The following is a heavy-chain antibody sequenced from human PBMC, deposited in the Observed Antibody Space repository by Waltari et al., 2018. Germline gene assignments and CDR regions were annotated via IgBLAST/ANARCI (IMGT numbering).Heavy chain of an antibody. D-gene: IGHD6-6*01. V-gene: IGHV2-5*01. CDR2: IYWNDDK. Sequence: QITLKESGPTLVKPTQTLTLTCTFSGFSLSTSGVGVGWIRQPPGKALEWLALIYWNDDKRYSPSLKSRLTITKDTSKNQVVLTMTNMDPVDTATYYCAQQGDSSSSGGVRDLSYFDYWGQGTLVTVSS. CDR3: AQQGDSSSSGGVRDLSYFDY. J-gene: IGHJ4*02. CDR1: GFSLSTSGVG.